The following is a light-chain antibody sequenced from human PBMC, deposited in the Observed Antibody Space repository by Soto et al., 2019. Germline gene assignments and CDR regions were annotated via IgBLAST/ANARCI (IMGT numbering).Light chain of an antibody. CDR2: GAS. CDR1: QSVRSN. CDR3: QQYNNGPPLT. V-gene: IGKV3-15*01. J-gene: IGKJ4*01. Sequence: EVVMTQSPATLSVSPGERVTLSCRASQSVRSNLAWYLQKPGQAPRLLTYGASTRATGIPARFSASGSGIEFTLTISSLQSEDFAVYSCQQYNNGPPLTFGGGTKVEIK.